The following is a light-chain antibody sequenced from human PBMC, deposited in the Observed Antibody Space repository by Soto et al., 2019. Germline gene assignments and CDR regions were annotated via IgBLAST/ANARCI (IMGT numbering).Light chain of an antibody. Sequence: EIVLTQSPATLSLYQGDKATLSCRASQSVTSYLAWYQHKPGQAPRLLIYDASSRATGIPARFSGSGSGTDFTLTISSLEPEDFAVYYCQQRSNWPLITFCQVTRLEIK. J-gene: IGKJ5*01. V-gene: IGKV3-11*01. CDR3: QQRSNWPLIT. CDR2: DAS. CDR1: QSVTSY.